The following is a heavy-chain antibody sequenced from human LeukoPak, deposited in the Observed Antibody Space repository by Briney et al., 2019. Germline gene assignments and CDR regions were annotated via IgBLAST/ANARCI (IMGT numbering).Heavy chain of an antibody. D-gene: IGHD3-22*01. J-gene: IGHJ3*02. Sequence: PSETLSLTCTVSGGSISSYYWSWIRQPAGKGLEWIGRIYTSGCTNYNPSLKSRVTMSVDTSKNQFSLKLSSVTAADTAVYYCARDPFTYYYDSSGYYYSSPAFDIWGQGTMVTVSP. CDR3: ARDPFTYYYDSSGYYYSSPAFDI. CDR2: IYTSGCT. V-gene: IGHV4-4*07. CDR1: GGSISSYY.